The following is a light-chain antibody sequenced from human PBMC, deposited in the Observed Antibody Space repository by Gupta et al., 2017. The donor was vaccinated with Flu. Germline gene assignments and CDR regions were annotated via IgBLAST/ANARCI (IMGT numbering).Light chain of an antibody. CDR2: GAS. CDR3: LQDGSSPLT. CDR1: QSVSSSY. Sequence: EIVLTPSPGTLSLSPGERATLACRASQSVSSSYLAWYQQKPGQAPRLLIYGASSRATGIPDRFSGSGSGTDFTLTISRLEPEDFAVYYCLQDGSSPLTFGGGTKVEIK. J-gene: IGKJ4*01. V-gene: IGKV3-20*01.